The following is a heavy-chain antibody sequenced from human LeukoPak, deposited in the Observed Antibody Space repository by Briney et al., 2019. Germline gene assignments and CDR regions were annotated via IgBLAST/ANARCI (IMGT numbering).Heavy chain of an antibody. D-gene: IGHD5-18*01. CDR3: ARGRGLWLRGWFDP. CDR2: ISSSSSTI. V-gene: IGHV3-48*01. Sequence: GGSLRLSCAASGFTFSSYSMNWVRQAPGKGLEWVSYISSSSSTIYYADSVKGRFTISRDNAKNSLYLQMNSLRAEDTAVYYCARGRGLWLRGWFDPWGQGTLVTVSS. CDR1: GFTFSSYS. J-gene: IGHJ5*02.